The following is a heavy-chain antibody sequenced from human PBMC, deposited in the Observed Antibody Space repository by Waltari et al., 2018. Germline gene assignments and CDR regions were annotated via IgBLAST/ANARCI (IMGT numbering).Heavy chain of an antibody. D-gene: IGHD3-22*01. Sequence: QVQLVQSGAEVKKPGASVKVSCKASGYTFTSYGISWVRQAPGQGLEWMGWISAYNGNTNYAQKLQGRVTMTTDTSTSTAYMELRSLRSDDTAVYYCARDSLPTYYYDSSGYYYESYWGQGTLVTVSS. CDR1: GYTFTSYG. V-gene: IGHV1-18*01. CDR3: ARDSLPTYYYDSSGYYYESY. CDR2: ISAYNGNT. J-gene: IGHJ4*02.